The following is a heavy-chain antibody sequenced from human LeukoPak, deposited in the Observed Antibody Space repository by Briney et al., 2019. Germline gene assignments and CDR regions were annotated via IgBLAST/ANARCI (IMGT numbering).Heavy chain of an antibody. Sequence: GASVKVSCKASGYTLTSYYMLWVRQAPGQGLEWMAMINPSGGSTTYAQKFQGRVTMTRGTSTSTVYMELSSLRSDDTAVYYCARATAAGRRLDYWGQGTLVTVSS. J-gene: IGHJ4*02. D-gene: IGHD6-13*01. V-gene: IGHV1-46*01. CDR3: ARATAAGRRLDY. CDR2: INPSGGST. CDR1: GYTLTSYY.